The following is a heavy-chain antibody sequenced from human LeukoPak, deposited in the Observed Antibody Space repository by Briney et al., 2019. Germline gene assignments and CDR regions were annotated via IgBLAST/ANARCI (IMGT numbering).Heavy chain of an antibody. CDR1: GGSISSGGYY. CDR2: IYYSGST. V-gene: IGHV4-31*03. J-gene: IGHJ4*02. D-gene: IGHD3-10*01. Sequence: SETLSLTCTVSGGSISSGGYYWSWIRQHPGQGLEWIVYIYYSGSTYYNPSLKSRVTISVDTSKNPFSLKLSSVTAADTAVYYCAGVIAQPRCGSGRVGIYFDYWGQGTLVTVSS. CDR3: AGVIAQPRCGSGRVGIYFDY.